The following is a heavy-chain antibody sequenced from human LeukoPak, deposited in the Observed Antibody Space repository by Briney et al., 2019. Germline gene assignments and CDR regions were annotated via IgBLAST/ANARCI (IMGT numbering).Heavy chain of an antibody. CDR2: ISTSSSTI. D-gene: IGHD1-26*01. Sequence: GGSLRVSCAASGFTFSSYTMNWVRQAPGKGLEWVSYISTSSSTIYYADSVKGRFTISRDNAKNSLYLQMNSLRAEDTAVYYCASDGRRGYFDYWGQGTLVTVSS. V-gene: IGHV3-48*01. CDR3: ASDGRRGYFDY. J-gene: IGHJ4*02. CDR1: GFTFSSYT.